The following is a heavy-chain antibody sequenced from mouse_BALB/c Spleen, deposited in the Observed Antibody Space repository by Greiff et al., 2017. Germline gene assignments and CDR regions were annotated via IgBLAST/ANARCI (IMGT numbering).Heavy chain of an antibody. V-gene: IGHV5-6-5*01. CDR2: ISSGGST. CDR3: ARGDWDYAMDY. J-gene: IGHJ4*01. Sequence: EVNVVESGGGLVKPGGSLKLSCAASGFTFSSYAMSWVRQTPEKRLEWVASISSGGSTYYPDSVKGRFTISRDNARNILYLQMSSLRSEDTAMYYCARGDWDYAMDYWGQGTSVTVSS. CDR1: GFTFSSYA. D-gene: IGHD4-1*01.